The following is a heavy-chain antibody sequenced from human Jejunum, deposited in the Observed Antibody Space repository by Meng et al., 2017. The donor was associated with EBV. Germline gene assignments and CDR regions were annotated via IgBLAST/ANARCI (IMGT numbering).Heavy chain of an antibody. Sequence: EVQLVESGGXLVKPGGXLRLSCAASGFTFKSYSMNWVRQAPGKGLDWVAFISADGSYSYYADSVKGRFTISRDNAKNSLFLQMNRLRAEDTAVYYCARGFSTEADYWGQGTLVTVSS. J-gene: IGHJ4*02. CDR2: ISADGSYS. CDR1: GFTFKSYS. V-gene: IGHV3-21*01. D-gene: IGHD1-14*01. CDR3: ARGFSTEADY.